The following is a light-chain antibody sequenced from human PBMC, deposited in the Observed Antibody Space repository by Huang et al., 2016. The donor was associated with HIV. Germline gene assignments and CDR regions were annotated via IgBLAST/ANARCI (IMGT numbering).Light chain of an antibody. J-gene: IGKJ1*01. CDR3: RQYNNWRGT. V-gene: IGKV3-15*01. CDR1: QSVSGN. Sequence: EMVVTQSPATLSVSPGQRATLSCRASQSVSGNLAWYQQKPGQAPRLLIYGAYTRVAGVPARFGGIGSGTEYTLAIASLQSEDIAVYFCRQYNNWRGTFGQGTKVEIK. CDR2: GAY.